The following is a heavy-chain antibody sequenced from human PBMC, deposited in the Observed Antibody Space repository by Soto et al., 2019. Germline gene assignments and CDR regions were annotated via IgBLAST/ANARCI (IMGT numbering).Heavy chain of an antibody. Sequence: QVQLVQSGAEVKKPGSSVKVSCKASGGTFSSYAISWVRQAPGQGLEWMGGIIPIFGTANYAQKFQGRVTSTADESTSTGYMELSSLRSEDTAVYYCARDDTDMGPTGYGMDVWGQGTTVTVSS. CDR2: IIPIFGTA. D-gene: IGHD5-18*01. J-gene: IGHJ6*02. V-gene: IGHV1-69*12. CDR1: GGTFSSYA. CDR3: ARDDTDMGPTGYGMDV.